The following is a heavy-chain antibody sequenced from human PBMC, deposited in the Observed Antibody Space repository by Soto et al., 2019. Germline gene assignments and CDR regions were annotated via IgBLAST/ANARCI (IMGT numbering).Heavy chain of an antibody. CDR3: ASQQLVHYYYGMDV. Sequence: QLQLQESGPGLVKPSETLSLTCTVSGGSISSSSYYWGWIRQPPGKGLEWIGSIYYSGSTYYNPSLRSVVTISVDTAKNQFSLRMSSVTAADTAVYYCASQQLVHYYYGMDVWGQGTTVTVSS. D-gene: IGHD6-13*01. J-gene: IGHJ6*02. V-gene: IGHV4-39*01. CDR1: GGSISSSSYY. CDR2: IYYSGST.